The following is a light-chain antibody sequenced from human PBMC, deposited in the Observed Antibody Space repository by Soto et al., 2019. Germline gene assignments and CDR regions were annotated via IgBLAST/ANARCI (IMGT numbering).Light chain of an antibody. J-gene: IGKJ1*01. CDR1: QGIRNE. Sequence: DIQMTQSPSSLSASVGDRVTITCRASQGIRNELGWYQQKPGKAPKRLIYDASSLQSGVPSRFSGSGSGTEFTLTISSLQPEDFATYYCLRHNNYPWTFGQGTKVEIK. CDR3: LRHNNYPWT. V-gene: IGKV1-17*01. CDR2: DAS.